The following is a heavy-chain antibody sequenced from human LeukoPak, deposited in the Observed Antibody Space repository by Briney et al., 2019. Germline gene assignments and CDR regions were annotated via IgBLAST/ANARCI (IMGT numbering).Heavy chain of an antibody. CDR2: IGNHGDT. J-gene: IGHJ4*02. V-gene: IGHV3-23*01. CDR1: GFPFSNNA. D-gene: IGHD6-6*01. Sequence: GGSLRLSCAASGFPFSNNAMAWVRQAPGKGLEWVSAIGNHGDTYNADSVRGRFTISKDISKNTLFLQMSSLRVEDTAVYYCAKSSSPYSSSIYYFDYWGQGTLVTVSS. CDR3: AKSSSPYSSSIYYFDY.